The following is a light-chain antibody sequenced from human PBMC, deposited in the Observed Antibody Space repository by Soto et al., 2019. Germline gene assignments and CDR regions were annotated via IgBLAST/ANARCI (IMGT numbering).Light chain of an antibody. CDR1: SSDVGGYND. Sequence: QSVLTQPASVSGSPGQSITISCTGTSSDVGGYNDVSWYQQHPGKAPKLMIFEISNRPSGVSNRFAGSKSGNTASLTICGLQAEDEADYCCSSYTSSSPGVFGTGTKLTVL. CDR3: SSYTSSSPGV. J-gene: IGLJ1*01. CDR2: EIS. V-gene: IGLV2-14*01.